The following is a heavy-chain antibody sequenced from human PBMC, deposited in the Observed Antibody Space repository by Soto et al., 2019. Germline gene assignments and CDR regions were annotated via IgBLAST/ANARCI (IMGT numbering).Heavy chain of an antibody. V-gene: IGHV4-59*01. Sequence: QVQLQESGPGLVKPSETLSLTCTVSGGSISSYYWSWIRQPPGKGLEWIGYIYYSGSTNYNPSLKSRVTISVDTSKNQCSLKLSSVTAADTAVYYCARGRTTTVTTLAYFDYWGQGTLVTVSS. CDR3: ARGRTTTVTTLAYFDY. CDR2: IYYSGST. J-gene: IGHJ4*02. D-gene: IGHD4-17*01. CDR1: GGSISSYY.